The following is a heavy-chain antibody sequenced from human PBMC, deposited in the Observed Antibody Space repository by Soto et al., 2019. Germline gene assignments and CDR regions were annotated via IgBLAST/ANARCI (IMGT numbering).Heavy chain of an antibody. Sequence: QVQLVQSGAEVKKPGSSVKVSCKASGGTFSSYAISWVRQAPGQGLEWMGGIIPISETTNYAQKFKGRVTITADESTSTAYMELSSLRSEDTAVYYCARSQGSSTSLEIYYYYYYGMDVWGQGTTVTVSS. D-gene: IGHD2-2*01. CDR3: ARSQGSSTSLEIYYYYYYGMDV. CDR1: GGTFSSYA. CDR2: IIPISETT. J-gene: IGHJ6*02. V-gene: IGHV1-69*01.